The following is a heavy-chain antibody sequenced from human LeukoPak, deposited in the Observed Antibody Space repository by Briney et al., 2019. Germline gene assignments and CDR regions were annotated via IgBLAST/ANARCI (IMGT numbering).Heavy chain of an antibody. V-gene: IGHV4-59*01. CDR3: ARVTWSGSPRSPSFDP. D-gene: IGHD3-10*01. CDR2: IYYSGST. CDR1: GGSISSYY. Sequence: SETLSLTCTVPGGSISSYYWSWIRQPPGKGLEWIGYIYYSGSTNYNPSLKSRVTISVDTSKNQFSLKLSSVTAADTAVYYCARVTWSGSPRSPSFDPWGQGTLVTVSS. J-gene: IGHJ5*02.